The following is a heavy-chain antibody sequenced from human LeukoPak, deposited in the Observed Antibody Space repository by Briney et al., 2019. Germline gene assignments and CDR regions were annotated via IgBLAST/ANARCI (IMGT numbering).Heavy chain of an antibody. J-gene: IGHJ4*02. CDR1: GGSISSYY. V-gene: IGHV4-59*01. D-gene: IGHD3-3*01. CDR2: IYYSGST. Sequence: SETLSLTCTVSGGSISSYYWSWIRQPPGKGLEWIGYIYYSGSTNYNPSLKSRVTISVDTSKNQFSLKLNSVTAADTAVYYCARGTQIFGVVIDPVYFDYWGQGTLVTVSS. CDR3: ARGTQIFGVVIDPVYFDY.